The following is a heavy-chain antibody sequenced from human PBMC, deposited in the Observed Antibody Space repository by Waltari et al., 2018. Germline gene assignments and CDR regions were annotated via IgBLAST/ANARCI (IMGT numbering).Heavy chain of an antibody. Sequence: EVQVVESGGDLVQPGGSLRLSCAASGFTFSSYRMTWVRQAPGKGMEGVANINADGSEKEYVESVKGRFTISRDNAKNSLYLQMNSLRVEDTAVYYCARLHSANYWGQGTLVTVSS. D-gene: IGHD2-15*01. V-gene: IGHV3-7*01. J-gene: IGHJ4*02. CDR2: INADGSEK. CDR3: ARLHSANY. CDR1: GFTFSSYR.